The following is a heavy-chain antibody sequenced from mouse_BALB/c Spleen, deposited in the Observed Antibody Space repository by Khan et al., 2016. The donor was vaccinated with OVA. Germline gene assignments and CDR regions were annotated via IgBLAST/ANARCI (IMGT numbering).Heavy chain of an antibody. CDR2: IDPKTGVT. CDR1: GYTFPDYE. V-gene: IGHV1-15*01. Sequence: QVRLQQSGAELVRPGASVTLSCKASGYTFPDYELHWVKQTPVHGLEWIGVIDPKTGVTAYNQKFKGKATLTADKSSSTAYMELRSLTSEDSAGYYCTRSTCAYWGQGTLVTVSA. J-gene: IGHJ3*01. CDR3: TRSTCAY.